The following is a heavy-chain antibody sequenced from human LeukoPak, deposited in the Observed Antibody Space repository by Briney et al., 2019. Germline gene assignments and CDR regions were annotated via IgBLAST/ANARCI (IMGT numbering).Heavy chain of an antibody. CDR1: GFTFSSYS. CDR3: AGPAPRGYSVTDPFDY. D-gene: IGHD5/OR15-5a*01. J-gene: IGHJ4*02. CDR2: ISSSSSIR. Sequence: SGRSLRLSCAASGFTFSSYSMSWVRQAPGKGLEWVSYISSSSSIRHYADSVKGRFTISRDNAKNSLYLQMNSLRAEDTAVYYCAGPAPRGYSVTDPFDYWGQGTLVTVSS. V-gene: IGHV3-48*04.